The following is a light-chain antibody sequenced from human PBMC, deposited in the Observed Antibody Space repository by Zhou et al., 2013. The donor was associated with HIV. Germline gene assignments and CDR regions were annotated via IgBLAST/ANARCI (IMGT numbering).Light chain of an antibody. Sequence: ETVLTQFPSTLSLSVGERATLSCRANENIEGRKLAWYRQKVGQAPRLLIYSASIRAHGTPDRISGSGSGTDFTLTISRLEPEDFAVYYCQKYGGSPPFNFGGGPRYRSN. V-gene: IGKV3-20*01. CDR1: ENIEGRK. CDR3: QKYGGSPPFN. CDR2: SAS. J-gene: IGKJ4*01.